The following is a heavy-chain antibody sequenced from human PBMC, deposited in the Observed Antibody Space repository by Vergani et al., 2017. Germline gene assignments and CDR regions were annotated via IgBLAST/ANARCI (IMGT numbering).Heavy chain of an antibody. D-gene: IGHD2-2*01. J-gene: IGHJ3*02. CDR2: IYPGDSDT. V-gene: IGHV5-51*01. CDR1: GYSFTSYW. CDR3: GRLIEGYCSSTSCYVGAFDI. Sequence: EVQLVQSGAEVKKPGESLKISCKGSGYSFTSYWIGWVRQMPGKGLEWMGIIYPGDSDTRYSPSFQGQVTISADKSISTAYLQWSSLKASDTAMYYCGRLIEGYCSSTSCYVGAFDIWGQGTMVTVSS.